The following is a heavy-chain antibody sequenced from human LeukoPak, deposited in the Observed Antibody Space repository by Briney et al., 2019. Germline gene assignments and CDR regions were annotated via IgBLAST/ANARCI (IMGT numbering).Heavy chain of an antibody. CDR2: IYYSGST. Sequence: SETLSLTCSVSGGSVTSGSFYWTWIRQPPGKGLEWIGYIYYSGSTYYNPSLKSRVTISVDTSKNQFSLKLSSVTAADTAVYYCAREFAKVVTARYFDYWGQGTLVTVSS. CDR3: AREFAKVVTARYFDY. CDR1: GGSVTSGSFY. J-gene: IGHJ4*02. D-gene: IGHD2-21*02. V-gene: IGHV4-61*01.